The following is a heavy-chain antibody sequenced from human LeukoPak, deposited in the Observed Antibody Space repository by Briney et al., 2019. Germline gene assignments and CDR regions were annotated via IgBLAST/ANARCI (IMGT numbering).Heavy chain of an antibody. J-gene: IGHJ4*02. CDR2: VYYTGST. V-gene: IGHV4-59*01. D-gene: IGHD3-22*01. Sequence: SETLSLTCSVSGDSISTYYWSWIRQPPGKGLEWIGYVYYTGSTNYNPSLKSRVTILVDTSKNQFSLKLSSVTAADTAVYYCARGFADVSAYGYWGQGTLVTVSS. CDR1: GDSISTYY. CDR3: ARGFADVSAYGY.